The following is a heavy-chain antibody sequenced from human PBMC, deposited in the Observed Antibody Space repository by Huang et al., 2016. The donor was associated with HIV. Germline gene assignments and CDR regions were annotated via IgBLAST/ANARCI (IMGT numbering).Heavy chain of an antibody. CDR1: EFTLNNYA. V-gene: IGHV3-30*04. D-gene: IGHD3-3*01. CDR3: ARGASFSYFTLRSGYSPDHDAFDI. J-gene: IGHJ3*02. Sequence: QVQLVESGGGVVQPGRSLRLSCAASEFTLNNYAMDWVRQAPGKGLEWVAVISEDEKKKPYADSVKDRFTISRDNSKNTLYLQMNSLRPEDTAVYFCARGASFSYFTLRSGYSPDHDAFDIWGQGTVVIVSS. CDR2: ISEDEKKK.